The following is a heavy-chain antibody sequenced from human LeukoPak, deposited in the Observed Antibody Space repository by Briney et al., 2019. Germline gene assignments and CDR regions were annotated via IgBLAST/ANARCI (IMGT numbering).Heavy chain of an antibody. D-gene: IGHD2-8*01. Sequence: SETLSLTCAVYGGSFSGYYWSWIRQPPGKGLEWIGEINHSGSTNYNPSLKSRVTISVDTSKNQFSLKLSSVTAADTAVYYCARGLYDYYHYYGMDVWGQGTTVTVSS. J-gene: IGHJ6*02. V-gene: IGHV4-34*01. CDR2: INHSGST. CDR3: ARGLYDYYHYYGMDV. CDR1: GGSFSGYY.